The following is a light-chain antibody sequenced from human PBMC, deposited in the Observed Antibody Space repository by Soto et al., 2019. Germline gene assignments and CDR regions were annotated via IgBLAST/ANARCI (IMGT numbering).Light chain of an antibody. CDR3: EQCVTAPLT. V-gene: IGKV3-20*01. Sequence: EIVLTQSPGTLSLSPGERATLSCLASQSLSKNYLAWDQHKPGQAPSLLIHDASNRATGIPERVCGSGSGTDFTITSSRLEPEDAAVYYCEQCVTAPLTFGPGTKVEI. CDR1: QSLSKNY. J-gene: IGKJ1*01. CDR2: DAS.